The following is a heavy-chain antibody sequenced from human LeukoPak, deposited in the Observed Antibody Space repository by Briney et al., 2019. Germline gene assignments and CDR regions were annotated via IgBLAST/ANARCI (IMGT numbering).Heavy chain of an antibody. D-gene: IGHD3-22*01. CDR3: ARVYDSSGYVDAFDI. J-gene: IGHJ3*02. V-gene: IGHV4-59*01. Sequence: SETLSLTCTVSGDSISSYSWSWIRQPPGKGLEWIGSIYYSGSTNYNPSLKSRVTMSVDTSKNQFSLKLSSVTAADTAVYYCARVYDSSGYVDAFDIWGQGTMVTVSS. CDR1: GDSISSYS. CDR2: IYYSGST.